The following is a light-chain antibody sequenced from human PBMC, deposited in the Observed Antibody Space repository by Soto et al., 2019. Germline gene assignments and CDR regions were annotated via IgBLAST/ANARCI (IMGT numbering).Light chain of an antibody. J-gene: IGLJ1*01. V-gene: IGLV2-14*01. CDR2: EVS. CDR3: SSYAGNSNYV. Sequence: QSALTQPASVSGSPGQSITISCSGTSSDVGGYKYVSWYQQHPGKAPKLMIYEVSYRPSGVSNRFSGSKSGNTASLTISGLQAEDEADYYCSSYAGNSNYVFGTGTKLTVL. CDR1: SSDVGGYKY.